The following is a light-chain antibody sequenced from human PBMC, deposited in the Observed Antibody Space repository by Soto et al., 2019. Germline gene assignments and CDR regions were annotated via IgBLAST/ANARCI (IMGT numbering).Light chain of an antibody. Sequence: ENVLTQSPGTLSLSPGERATLSCRASQSVGSYLAWYQHKPGQAPRLLISDASNRATGIPARFSGSGSETDFTLTISRLEPEDFAVYYCQQYGSSPWTFGQGTKVDIK. CDR1: QSVGSY. CDR3: QQYGSSPWT. V-gene: IGKV3-20*01. CDR2: DAS. J-gene: IGKJ1*01.